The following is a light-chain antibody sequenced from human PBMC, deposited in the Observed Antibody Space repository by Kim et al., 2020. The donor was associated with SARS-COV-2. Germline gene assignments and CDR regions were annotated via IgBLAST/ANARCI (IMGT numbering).Light chain of an antibody. CDR1: QGISNH. CDR3: QQYDSAPWT. V-gene: IGKV1-27*01. Sequence: APVGDMVTITCRASQGISNHLAWYQQIPGKEPMLLIYDAWNLESGVLSRFSGSGSGTDFTLTINSLQPEDVASYYCQQYDSAPWTFGQGTKVDIK. CDR2: DAW. J-gene: IGKJ1*01.